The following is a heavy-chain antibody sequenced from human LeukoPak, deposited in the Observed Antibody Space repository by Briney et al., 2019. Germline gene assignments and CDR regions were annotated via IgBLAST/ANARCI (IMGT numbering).Heavy chain of an antibody. CDR2: ISYDGSNT. CDR3: ARELSQIVWGGLDY. D-gene: IGHD2-21*01. CDR1: EFTFSNYA. J-gene: IGHJ4*02. V-gene: IGHV3-30*04. Sequence: GGSLRLSCAASEFTFSNYAIHWVRQAPGKGLEWVTVISYDGSNTYYADSVKGRFTISRDNSKNTVFLQMNSLRVEDTAVYYCARELSQIVWGGLDYGGQGTLVTVSS.